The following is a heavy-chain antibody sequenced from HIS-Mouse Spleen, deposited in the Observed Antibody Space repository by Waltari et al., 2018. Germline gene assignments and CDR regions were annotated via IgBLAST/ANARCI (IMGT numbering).Heavy chain of an antibody. CDR1: AFPFSSYG. J-gene: IGHJ4*02. Sequence: VQLVESGGAVVQPGGSLRLPWAASAFPFSSYGMHWVRQAPGKGLEWVAVISYDGSNKYYADSVKGRFSISRDNSKNTLYLQMNSLRAEDTAVYYCAKASSGWLDYWGQGTLVTVSS. D-gene: IGHD6-19*01. CDR2: ISYDGSNK. V-gene: IGHV3-30*18. CDR3: AKASSGWLDY.